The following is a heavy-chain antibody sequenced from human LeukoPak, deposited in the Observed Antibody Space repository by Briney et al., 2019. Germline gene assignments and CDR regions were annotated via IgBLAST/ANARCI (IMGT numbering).Heavy chain of an antibody. J-gene: IGHJ4*02. D-gene: IGHD4-17*01. CDR3: ARTLTTVTTLDY. CDR2: ISGSGRTI. V-gene: IGHV3-48*03. CDR1: GFTFSRYE. Sequence: GGSLRLSCAASGFTFSRYEMNWVRQAPGKGLEWLSYISGSGRTIFYGDSVKGRFTISRDNAKNSLYLQMNSLRAEDTAVYYCARTLTTVTTLDYWGQGTLVTVSS.